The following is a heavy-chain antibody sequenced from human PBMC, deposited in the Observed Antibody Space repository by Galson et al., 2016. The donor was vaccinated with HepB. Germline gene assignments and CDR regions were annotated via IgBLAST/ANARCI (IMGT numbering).Heavy chain of an antibody. V-gene: IGHV3-21*01. J-gene: IGHJ6*02. CDR3: ARDREGTSWFSGDYDHYGMDV. CDR2: ISRSSRHI. CDR1: GFTFNSYN. Sequence: SLRLSCAASGFTFNSYNMNWVRQAPGKGLEWVSSISRSSRHIYYADSVKGRFTISRDNAKNSLCLQMNSLRVEDTAVYFCARDREGTSWFSGDYDHYGMDVWGQGTTVTVSS. D-gene: IGHD6-13*01.